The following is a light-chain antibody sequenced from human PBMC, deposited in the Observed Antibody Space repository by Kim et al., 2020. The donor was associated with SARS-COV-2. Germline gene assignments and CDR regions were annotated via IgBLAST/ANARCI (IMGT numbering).Light chain of an antibody. CDR3: QAWDSSIWV. Sequence: SYELTQPPSVSVSPGQTASITCSGDKLGDKYACWYQQKPGQSPVLVIYQDSERPSGIPERFSGSNSGNTATLTISGTQAMDEADYYCQAWDSSIWVFGGG. J-gene: IGLJ3*02. CDR2: QDS. V-gene: IGLV3-1*01. CDR1: KLGDKY.